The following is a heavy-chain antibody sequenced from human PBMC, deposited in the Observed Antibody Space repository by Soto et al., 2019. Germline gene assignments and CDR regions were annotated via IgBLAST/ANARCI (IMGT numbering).Heavy chain of an antibody. CDR3: ARREIQGPIDY. CDR1: GYSISSSNW. J-gene: IGHJ4*02. CDR2: IYYSGTT. D-gene: IGHD1-26*01. Sequence: SETLSLPCAVSGYSISSSNWWGWVRQPPGKGLEWIGYIYYSGTTYYNPSLKSRVTMSVDTSKNQFSLKLTSVTAVDTAVYYCARREIQGPIDYWGQGTLVTVSS. V-gene: IGHV4-28*01.